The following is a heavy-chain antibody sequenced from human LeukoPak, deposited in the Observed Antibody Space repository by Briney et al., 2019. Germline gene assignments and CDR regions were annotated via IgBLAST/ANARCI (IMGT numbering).Heavy chain of an antibody. J-gene: IGHJ4*02. Sequence: GASVKVSCKASGGTFSSYAISWVRQAPGQGLEWMGGIIPIFGTANYAQKFRGRVTITADESTSTAYMELSSLRSEDTAVYYCARDYGGYVRYWGQGTLVTVSS. V-gene: IGHV1-69*13. CDR2: IIPIFGTA. D-gene: IGHD5-12*01. CDR1: GGTFSSYA. CDR3: ARDYGGYVRY.